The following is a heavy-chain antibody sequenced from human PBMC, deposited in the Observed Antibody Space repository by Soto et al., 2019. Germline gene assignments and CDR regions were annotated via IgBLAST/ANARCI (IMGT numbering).Heavy chain of an antibody. Sequence: GGSLRLSCAASGFTFSSYGMHWVRQAPGKGLEWVAVISYDGSNKYYADSVKSRFTISRDNSKNTLYLQMNSLRAEDTAVYYCANTGGSYHQGYYFDYWGQGTLVTVSS. J-gene: IGHJ4*02. CDR3: ANTGGSYHQGYYFDY. D-gene: IGHD1-26*01. CDR1: GFTFSSYG. CDR2: ISYDGSNK. V-gene: IGHV3-30*18.